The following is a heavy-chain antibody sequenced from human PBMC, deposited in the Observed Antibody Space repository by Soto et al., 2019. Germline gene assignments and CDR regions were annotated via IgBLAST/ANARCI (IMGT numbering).Heavy chain of an antibody. J-gene: IGHJ5*02. CDR1: GFNFEDYA. CDR3: ARGRGALTVVSNWFDP. D-gene: IGHD2-15*01. Sequence: SLRLSCEGFGFNFEDYAVHWIRQAPGKGLEWVSGINWNGGITGYADSVKGRFTVSRDNASNSLHLEMSSLKTEDTALYYCARGRGALTVVSNWFDPWGQGTLVTV. V-gene: IGHV3-9*01. CDR2: INWNGGIT.